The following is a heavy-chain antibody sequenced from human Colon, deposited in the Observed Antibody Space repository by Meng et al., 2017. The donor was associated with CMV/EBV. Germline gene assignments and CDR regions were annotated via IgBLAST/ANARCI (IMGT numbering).Heavy chain of an antibody. V-gene: IGHV3-23*01. Sequence: GGSLRLSCATSGFDFNIYAINWVRQAPGQGLEWVSGITGSGDRAYYADSVGGRFTTSRDRFNNTVYLQMNSLRAEDTAVYYCAKPHEDYYYDTRGAYGMDVWGQGTTVTVSS. CDR2: ITGSGDRA. CDR1: GFDFNIYA. D-gene: IGHD3-22*01. CDR3: AKPHEDYYYDTRGAYGMDV. J-gene: IGHJ6*02.